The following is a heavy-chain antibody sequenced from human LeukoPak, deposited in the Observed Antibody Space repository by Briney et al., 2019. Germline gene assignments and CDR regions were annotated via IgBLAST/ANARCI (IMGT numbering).Heavy chain of an antibody. CDR1: GFTFSSYS. V-gene: IGHV3-48*04. CDR3: ARPNLNGIAVAYYFDY. J-gene: IGHJ4*02. CDR2: ISSSSSTI. D-gene: IGHD6-19*01. Sequence: PGGSLRLSCAASGFTFSSYSMNWVRQAPGKGLEWVSYISSSSSTIYYADSVKGRFTISRDNAKNSLYLQMNSLRAEDTAVYYCARPNLNGIAVAYYFDYWGQGTLVTVSS.